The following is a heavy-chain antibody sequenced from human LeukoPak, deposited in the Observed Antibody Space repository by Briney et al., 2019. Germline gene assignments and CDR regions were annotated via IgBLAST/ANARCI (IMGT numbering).Heavy chain of an antibody. J-gene: IGHJ4*02. D-gene: IGHD2-2*02. V-gene: IGHV3-30-3*01. CDR1: GFTFSGYP. Sequence: GGSLRLSCAASGFTFSGYPIHWVRQAPGKGLEWVAVISYDGSNKYYADSVKGRFTISRDNSKNTLYLQMDSLRAEDTAVYYCARDRVGGILVVPAAIIYWGQGTLVTVSS. CDR2: ISYDGSNK. CDR3: ARDRVGGILVVPAAIIY.